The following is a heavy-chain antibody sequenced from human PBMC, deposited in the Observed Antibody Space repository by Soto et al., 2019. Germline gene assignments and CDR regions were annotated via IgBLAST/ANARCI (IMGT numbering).Heavy chain of an antibody. CDR2: IDNSGST. Sequence: SETLSLTCTVSGGSISNYFCNWIRQPAGKGLEWIGRIDNSGSTNYNPSLKSRITMSADTSRNQFSLKLSSVTAADTAVYYCARGGQDFWSGPFDYWRQGALVTVSS. CDR3: ARGGQDFWSGPFDY. CDR1: GGSISNYF. V-gene: IGHV4-4*07. J-gene: IGHJ4*02. D-gene: IGHD3-3*01.